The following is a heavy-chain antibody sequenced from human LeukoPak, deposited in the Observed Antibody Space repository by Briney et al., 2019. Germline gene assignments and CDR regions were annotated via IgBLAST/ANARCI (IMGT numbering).Heavy chain of an antibody. J-gene: IGHJ4*02. V-gene: IGHV4-4*02. CDR3: THSGSFSDY. CDR1: GGFISTTNW. D-gene: IGHD1-26*01. CDR2: IYHTGST. Sequence: SGSLSLTCAVSGGFISTTNWWSWVRQPPGKGLEWIGEIYHTGSTKYNPSLKSRVTMSVDKSKNRFSLNLSSVTAADTAVYYCTHSGSFSDYWGQGTLVSVSS.